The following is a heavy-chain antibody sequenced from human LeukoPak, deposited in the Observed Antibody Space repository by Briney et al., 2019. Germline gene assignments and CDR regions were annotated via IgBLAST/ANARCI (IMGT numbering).Heavy chain of an antibody. CDR2: INEDGSEK. Sequence: GGSLRLSCAASEFTFSDYWMSWVRHAPGKGLEWVARINEDGSEKYYVDSVKGRLTISRDNAKNSLYLQMNSLRAEDTAVYYCARSFDNYYYYHMDVWGKGTTVTISS. CDR3: ARSFDNYYYYHMDV. CDR1: EFTFSDYW. V-gene: IGHV3-7*01. D-gene: IGHD3-10*01. J-gene: IGHJ6*03.